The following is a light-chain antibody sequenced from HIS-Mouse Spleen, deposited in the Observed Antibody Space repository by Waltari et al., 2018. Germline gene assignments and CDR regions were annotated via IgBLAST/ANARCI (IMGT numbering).Light chain of an antibody. CDR1: QSVSSY. CDR3: QQRSNWPPMYT. CDR2: DAS. Sequence: EIVLTQSPATLSLSPGERATLSCRASQSVSSYLAWYQQKPGQGPRPLIYDASNRATGSPARFSGSRSGTDFTLTISSLEPEDFAVYYCQQRSNWPPMYTFGQGTKLEIK. J-gene: IGKJ2*01. V-gene: IGKV3-11*01.